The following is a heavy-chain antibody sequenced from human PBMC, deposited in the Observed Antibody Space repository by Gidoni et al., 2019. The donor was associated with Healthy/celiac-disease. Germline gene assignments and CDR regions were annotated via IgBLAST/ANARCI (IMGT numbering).Heavy chain of an antibody. CDR2: IYYSWST. V-gene: IGHV4-59*01. CDR1: GGSISSYY. J-gene: IGHJ4*02. Sequence: QVQLQESGPGLVKPSETLSLTCTVSGGSISSYYWSWIRQPPGKGLEWIGYIYYSWSTNYNPSLKSRVTISVDTSKNQFSLKLSSVTAADTAVYYCARINYDSSGYYDPVFDYWGQGTLVTVSS. CDR3: ARINYDSSGYYDPVFDY. D-gene: IGHD3-22*01.